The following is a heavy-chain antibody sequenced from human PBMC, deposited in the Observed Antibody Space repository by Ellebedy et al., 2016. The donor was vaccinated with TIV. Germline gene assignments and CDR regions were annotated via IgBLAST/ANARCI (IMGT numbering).Heavy chain of an antibody. D-gene: IGHD2-2*01. J-gene: IGHJ4*02. Sequence: GESLKISCVASGFTFDSYAMHWVRQAPGKGLEWVAALSYDGTNEYYAESVKGRFTISRDISRNTLYLQMNSLGAEDTAIYYCAKPSVGHCISAICYVFDDWGQGTQVTVSS. CDR2: LSYDGTNE. V-gene: IGHV3-30*14. CDR1: GFTFDSYA. CDR3: AKPSVGHCISAICYVFDD.